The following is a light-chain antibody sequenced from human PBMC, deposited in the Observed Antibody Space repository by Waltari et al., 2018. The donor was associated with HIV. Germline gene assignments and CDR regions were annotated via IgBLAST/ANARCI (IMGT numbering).Light chain of an antibody. J-gene: IGKJ1*01. Sequence: EVLLTQFPTPLSVSPGDRTTLPCRASQSVRTNLAWYQQRPGQPPRLLIYGASTRATGIAARFSGSGSGTEFTLTINSLQSEDYAVYYCQQYDYWPPWTFGQGTKVEMK. CDR1: QSVRTN. V-gene: IGKV3-15*01. CDR2: GAS. CDR3: QQYDYWPPWT.